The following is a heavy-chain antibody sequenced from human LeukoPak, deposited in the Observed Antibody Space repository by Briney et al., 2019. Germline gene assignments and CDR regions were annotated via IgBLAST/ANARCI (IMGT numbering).Heavy chain of an antibody. CDR3: ARGKCSGGSCYRDY. CDR2: IYYSGST. CDR1: GGSISSYY. Sequence: SETLSLTCTVSGGSISSYYWSWIRQPPGKGLEWIGYIYYSGSTNYNPSLKSRVTISVDTFKNQFSLKLSSVTAADTAVYYCARGKCSGGSCYRDYWGQGTLVTVSS. J-gene: IGHJ4*02. D-gene: IGHD2-15*01. V-gene: IGHV4-59*01.